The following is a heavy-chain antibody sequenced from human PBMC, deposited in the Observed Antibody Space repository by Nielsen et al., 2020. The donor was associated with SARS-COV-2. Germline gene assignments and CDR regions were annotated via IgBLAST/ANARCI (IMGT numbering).Heavy chain of an antibody. Sequence: GESLKISCAASGFTFSSYSMNWVRQAPGKGLECVARIWYDGSNKYYTDSVKGRFTISRDNSKNTVYLQMNSLRGDDTAVYYCAREMYSSGWDWGQGTQVTVSS. D-gene: IGHD6-19*01. CDR3: AREMYSSGWD. J-gene: IGHJ4*02. CDR1: GFTFSSYS. CDR2: IWYDGSNK. V-gene: IGHV3-33*08.